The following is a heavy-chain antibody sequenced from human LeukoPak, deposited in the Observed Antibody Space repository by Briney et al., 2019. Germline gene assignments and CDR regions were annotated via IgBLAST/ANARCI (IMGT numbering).Heavy chain of an antibody. CDR1: GGSISSSSYY. CDR2: IYYSGST. J-gene: IGHJ6*03. CDR3: ARGFYYYYYMDV. V-gene: IGHV4-39*07. Sequence: SETLSLTCTVSGGSISSSSYYWGWIRQPPGKGLEWIGSIYYSGSTYYNPSLKSRVTISVDTSKNQFSLKLSSVTAADTAVYYCARGFYYYYYMDVWGKGTTVTVSS.